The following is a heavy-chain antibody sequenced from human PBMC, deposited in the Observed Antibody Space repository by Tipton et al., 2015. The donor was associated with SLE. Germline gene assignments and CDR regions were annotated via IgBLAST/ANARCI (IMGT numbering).Heavy chain of an antibody. D-gene: IGHD4-17*01. V-gene: IGHV4-4*07. Sequence: TLSLTCTVSGGSISSYYWSWIRQPAGKGLEWIGRIYTSGGTNNNPSPKSRVTMSVDTSKNQFPLQLSSVTAADTAVYYCARGPPPGYGDSFDYWGQGTLVTVSS. CDR1: GGSISSYY. J-gene: IGHJ4*02. CDR2: IYTSGGT. CDR3: ARGPPPGYGDSFDY.